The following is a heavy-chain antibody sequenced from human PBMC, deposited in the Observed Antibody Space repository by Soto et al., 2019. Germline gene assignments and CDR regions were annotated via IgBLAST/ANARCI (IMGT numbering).Heavy chain of an antibody. Sequence: EVQLLESGGGLVQRGGSLRLSCAASGFTFSNYAMGWVRQAPGKGLEWVSAITSSGGSTYYADSVKGRFTISRDNSTNTLYLQMNSLRAEDTAVYYCAKGMSHHSPRGVDYWGQGTLVTVSS. J-gene: IGHJ4*02. D-gene: IGHD2-21*01. CDR1: GFTFSNYA. CDR2: ITSSGGST. V-gene: IGHV3-23*01. CDR3: AKGMSHHSPRGVDY.